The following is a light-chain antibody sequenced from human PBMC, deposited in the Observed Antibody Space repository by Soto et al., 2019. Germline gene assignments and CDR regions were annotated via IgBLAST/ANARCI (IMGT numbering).Light chain of an antibody. CDR3: QQTATSPLT. J-gene: IGKJ1*01. V-gene: IGKV3-20*01. Sequence: EIVLTQSPGTLSLSPGERATLSCRASQSVSNNYVAWYQQKPGQAPRLLIHDASSRATGIPDRFSGSGSGTDFTLTTSRLELDDFAVYFCQQTATSPLTFGQGTRVDVK. CDR2: DAS. CDR1: QSVSNNY.